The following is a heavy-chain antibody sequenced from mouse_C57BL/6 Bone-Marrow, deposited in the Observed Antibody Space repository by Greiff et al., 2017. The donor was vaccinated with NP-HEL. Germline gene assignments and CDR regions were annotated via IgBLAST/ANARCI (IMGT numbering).Heavy chain of an antibody. J-gene: IGHJ4*01. Sequence: EVKVVESGGDLVKPGGSLKLSCAASGFTFSSYGMSWVRQTPDKRLEWVATISSGGSYTYYPDSVKGRFTISRDNAKNTLYLQMSSLKSEDTAMYYCARHNWEDAMDYWGQGTSVT. V-gene: IGHV5-6*01. D-gene: IGHD4-1*01. CDR3: ARHNWEDAMDY. CDR2: ISSGGSYT. CDR1: GFTFSSYG.